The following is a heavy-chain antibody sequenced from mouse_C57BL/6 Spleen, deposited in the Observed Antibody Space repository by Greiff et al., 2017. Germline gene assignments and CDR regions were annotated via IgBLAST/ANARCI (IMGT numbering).Heavy chain of an antibody. CDR3: ARDEFVAYYYAMDY. CDR2: IYPGNGDT. V-gene: IGHV1-12*01. CDR1: GYTFTSYN. Sequence: LQQSGAELVRPGASVKMSCKASGYTFTSYNMHWVKQTPRQGLEWIGAIYPGNGDTSYNQKFKGKATLTVDKSSSTAYMQLSSLTSEDSAVYFCARDEFVAYYYAMDYWGQGTSVTVSS. D-gene: IGHD6-1*01. J-gene: IGHJ4*01.